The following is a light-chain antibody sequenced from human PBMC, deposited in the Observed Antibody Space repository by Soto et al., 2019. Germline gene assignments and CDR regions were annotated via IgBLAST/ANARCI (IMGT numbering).Light chain of an antibody. V-gene: IGKV3-15*01. CDR1: QSVNSN. CDR2: GAS. J-gene: IGKJ2*02. Sequence: EVVMTQSPATLSVSPGERATLSCRASQSVNSNLAWYRQKPGQAPRLLIYGASTRATGVAAKFSGSGSGTEFTLTITSLQSEDFAIYYCQQYNNWPGTFGQGTKLDIK. CDR3: QQYNNWPGT.